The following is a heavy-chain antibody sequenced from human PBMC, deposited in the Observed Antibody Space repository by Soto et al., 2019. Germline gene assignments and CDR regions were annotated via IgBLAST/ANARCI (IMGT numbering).Heavy chain of an antibody. CDR2: ISAYNGNT. D-gene: IGHD3-10*01. V-gene: IGHV1-18*01. CDR3: ARGGMVRGVIPYYYYNMDV. J-gene: IGHJ6*02. Sequence: QVQLVQSGAEVKKPGASVKVSCKASGYTFTSYGITWVRQAPGQGLEWMGWISAYNGNTNYVQKLQGRVTMTTDPSTSTAYMELRRLRSDDTAVYYCARGGMVRGVIPYYYYNMDVWGQGTTVTVSS. CDR1: GYTFTSYG.